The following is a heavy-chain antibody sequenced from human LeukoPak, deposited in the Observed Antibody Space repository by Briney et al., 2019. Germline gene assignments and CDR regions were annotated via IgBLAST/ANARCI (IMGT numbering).Heavy chain of an antibody. D-gene: IGHD2-2*02. V-gene: IGHV3-49*04. CDR2: IRSKAYGGTT. CDR1: GFTFGDYA. Sequence: PGGSLRLSCTASGFTFGDYAMSWVRQAPGKGLEWVGFIRSKAYGGTTEYAASVKGRFTISRDDSKSIAYLQMNSLKTEDTAVYYCRATYVPAAIPIAYTYYFDYWGQGTLVTASS. J-gene: IGHJ4*02. CDR3: RATYVPAAIPIAYTYYFDY.